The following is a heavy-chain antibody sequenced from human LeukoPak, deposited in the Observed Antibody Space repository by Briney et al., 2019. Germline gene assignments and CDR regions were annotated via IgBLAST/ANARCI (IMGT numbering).Heavy chain of an antibody. CDR1: GFTFSSYA. D-gene: IGHD6-13*01. CDR2: ISYDGSNK. J-gene: IGHJ4*02. Sequence: GRSLRLSCAASGFTFSSYAMHWVRQAPGKGLEWVAVISYDGSNKYYADSVKGRFTISRDNAKNSLYLQMNSLRDEDSAVYYCARDPHIAAAGTIFDYWGQGTLVTVSS. CDR3: ARDPHIAAAGTIFDY. V-gene: IGHV3-30-3*01.